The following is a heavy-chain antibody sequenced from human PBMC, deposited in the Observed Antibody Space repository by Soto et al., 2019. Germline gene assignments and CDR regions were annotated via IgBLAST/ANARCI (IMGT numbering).Heavy chain of an antibody. CDR1: GFSFSNFA. CDR3: VKPINSGWYTPYYYYFGMDV. V-gene: IGHV3-30*18. J-gene: IGHJ6*02. CDR2: ISHDGSNK. Sequence: QVQLVESGGGVVQPGRSVRLSCAASGFSFSNFAMHWVRQAPGKGLEWVAVISHDGSNKYHADSVKGRFTISRDNSKNTVFLQMNSLSPEDGAVYYCVKPINSGWYTPYYYYFGMDVWGQGTTLTVSS. D-gene: IGHD6-19*01.